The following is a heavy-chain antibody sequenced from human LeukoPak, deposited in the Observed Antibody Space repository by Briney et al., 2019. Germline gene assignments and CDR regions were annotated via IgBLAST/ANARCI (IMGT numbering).Heavy chain of an antibody. CDR3: ARAIVATIDVAFDI. D-gene: IGHD5-12*01. Sequence: PSETLSLTCTVSGGSISSYYWSWIRQPPGKGLEWIGYIYYSGSTNYNPSLKSRVTISVDTSKNQFSLKLSSVTAADTAVYYCARAIVATIDVAFDIWGQGTMVTVSS. J-gene: IGHJ3*02. CDR1: GGSISSYY. CDR2: IYYSGST. V-gene: IGHV4-59*01.